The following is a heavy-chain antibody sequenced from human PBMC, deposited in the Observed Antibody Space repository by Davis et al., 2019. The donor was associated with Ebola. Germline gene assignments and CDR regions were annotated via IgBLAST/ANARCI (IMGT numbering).Heavy chain of an antibody. D-gene: IGHD4-11*01. J-gene: IGHJ4*02. CDR2: ISSSSSYI. CDR1: GFTFSAYT. CDR3: ARDSDDYSFDY. Sequence: GESLKISCAASGFTFSAYTMNWVRQAPGKGLEWVSSISSSSSYIFYADSMKGRFTISRDNAKNSLYLQMNSLGAEDTAVYYCARDSDDYSFDYWGQGTLVTVSS. V-gene: IGHV3-21*01.